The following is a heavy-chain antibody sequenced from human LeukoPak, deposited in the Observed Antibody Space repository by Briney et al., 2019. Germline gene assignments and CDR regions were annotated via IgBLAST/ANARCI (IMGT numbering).Heavy chain of an antibody. CDR3: ARVNAPVATFDY. J-gene: IGHJ4*02. V-gene: IGHV4-38-2*02. Sequence: SGTLPLTCTVSGYSISSTYYGGWIRQPPGKGLEWIATISHSGSTYYTPSLESRLTISLDTSKTHSSLRLNSVTAADTAVYYCARVNAPVATFDYWGLGTLVAVSS. CDR2: ISHSGST. CDR1: GYSISSTYY. D-gene: IGHD1-1*01.